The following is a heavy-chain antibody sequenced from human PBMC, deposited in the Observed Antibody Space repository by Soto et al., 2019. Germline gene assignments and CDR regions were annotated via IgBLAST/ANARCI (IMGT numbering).Heavy chain of an antibody. CDR1: GGSIRSRSYS. J-gene: IGHJ4*02. CDR3: ASYITYYYDSSGSSFDY. CDR2: IYYSGST. Sequence: PSATLSLTGTVFGGSIRSRSYSWGWISQPPGKGLEWIGSIYYSGSTYYNPSLKSRVTISVDTSKNQFSLKLSSVTAADTAVYYCASYITYYYDSSGSSFDYWGQGTLVTVSS. V-gene: IGHV4-39*01. D-gene: IGHD3-22*01.